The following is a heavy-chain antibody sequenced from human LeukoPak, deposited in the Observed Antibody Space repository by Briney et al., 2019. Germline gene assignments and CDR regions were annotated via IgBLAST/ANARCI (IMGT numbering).Heavy chain of an antibody. CDR2: INPSGGST. V-gene: IGHV1-46*01. CDR3: GSSMRYNFDY. J-gene: IGHJ4*02. D-gene: IGHD2-8*01. CDR1: GYTFTRYY. Sequence: ASVKVSCKASGYTFTRYYMHWVRQAPGQGLEWMGIINPSGGSTSYAQKFQGRVTMTRDMSTSTVYMELSSLRSEDTAVYYCGSSMRYNFDYWGQGTLATVSS.